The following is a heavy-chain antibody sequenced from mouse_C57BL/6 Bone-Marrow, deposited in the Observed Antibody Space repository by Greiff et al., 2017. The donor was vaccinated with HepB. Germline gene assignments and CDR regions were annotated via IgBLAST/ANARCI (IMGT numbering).Heavy chain of an antibody. CDR1: GFNIKDDY. Sequence: VQLQQPGAELVRPGASVKLSCTASGFNIKDDYMHWVKQRPEQGLEWIGWIDPENGDTEYASKFQGKATITADTSSNTAYLQLSSLTSEDTAVYYCTTSYSNNYYAMDYWGQGTSVTVSS. D-gene: IGHD2-5*01. CDR3: TTSYSNNYYAMDY. CDR2: IDPENGDT. V-gene: IGHV14-4*01. J-gene: IGHJ4*01.